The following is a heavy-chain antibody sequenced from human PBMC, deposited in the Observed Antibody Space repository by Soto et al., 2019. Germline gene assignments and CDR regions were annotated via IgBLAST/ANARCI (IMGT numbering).Heavy chain of an antibody. CDR1: GYTFTSYD. CDR2: MNPNSGNT. J-gene: IGHJ4*02. CDR3: ARECIYYDSSGYPTPFDY. D-gene: IGHD3-22*01. Sequence: ASVKVSCKASGYTFTSYDINWVRQATGQGLEWMGWMNPNSGNTGYAQKFQGRVTMTRNTSISTAYMELSSLRSEDTAVYYCARECIYYDSSGYPTPFDYWGQGTLVTVS. V-gene: IGHV1-8*01.